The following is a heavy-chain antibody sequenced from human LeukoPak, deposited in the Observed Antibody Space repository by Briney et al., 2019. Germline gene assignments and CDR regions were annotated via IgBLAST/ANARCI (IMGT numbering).Heavy chain of an antibody. CDR3: AKLIDAADTGY. V-gene: IGHV3-23*01. CDR1: GFTFGSYA. J-gene: IGHJ4*02. Sequence: GGSLRLSCAASGFTFGSYAMSWVRQAPGKGLEWVSAISGSGGSTYNADSVKGRFTISRDNSKNTLFLQMNSLRVEDTAVYYCAKLIDAADTGYWGQGTLVTVSS. D-gene: IGHD6-13*01. CDR2: ISGSGGST.